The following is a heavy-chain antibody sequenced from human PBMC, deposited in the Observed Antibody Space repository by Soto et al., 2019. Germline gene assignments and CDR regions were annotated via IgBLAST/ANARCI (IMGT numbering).Heavy chain of an antibody. J-gene: IGHJ4*02. D-gene: IGHD4-17*01. V-gene: IGHV3-48*02. CDR3: AREELFDGDYGFDY. Sequence: GGSLRLSCAASGFTFSSYSMNWVRQAPGKGLEWVSYISSSSSTIYYADSVKGRFTISRDNAKNSLYLQMNSLRDEDTAVYYCAREELFDGDYGFDYWGQGTLVTVSS. CDR2: ISSSSSTI. CDR1: GFTFSSYS.